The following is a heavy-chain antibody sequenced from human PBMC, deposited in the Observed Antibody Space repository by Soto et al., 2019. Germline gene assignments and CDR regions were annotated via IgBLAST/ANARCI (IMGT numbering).Heavy chain of an antibody. CDR3: AKGGQSYDY. V-gene: IGHV3-23*01. CDR2: ISTSVGST. Sequence: RGSLRLSCAASGFTFSTYAMSWVRQAPGKGLEWVSAISTSVGSTYYTDSVKGRFTISRDNSKNTLYLQMNSLRAEDTAVYYCAKGGQSYDYWGQGTLVTVSS. J-gene: IGHJ4*02. CDR1: GFTFSTYA. D-gene: IGHD3-10*01.